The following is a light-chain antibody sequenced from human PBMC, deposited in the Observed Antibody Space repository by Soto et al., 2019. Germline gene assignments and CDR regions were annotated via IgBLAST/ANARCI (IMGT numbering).Light chain of an antibody. CDR2: DAS. CDR1: QSITTF. Sequence: DIQMTQSPSTLSASIGDRVTITCRASQSITTFLAWYQQKPGKAPQILIYDASKLEPGVPSRFSGSGSGTEFTLTISSLQPEDFATYYCLQHNTYPFTFGPGTKVDIK. V-gene: IGKV1-5*01. J-gene: IGKJ3*01. CDR3: LQHNTYPFT.